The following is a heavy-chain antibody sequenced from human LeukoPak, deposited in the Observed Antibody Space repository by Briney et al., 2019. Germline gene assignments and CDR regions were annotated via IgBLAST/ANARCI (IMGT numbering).Heavy chain of an antibody. Sequence: ASAKVPCKASGYTSTSYDINWLRQDTGQGLEWRGWMNTHSGNTGYAQKFQGRVTMTRNTSISTAYMELSSLSSEDTAVYYCARGGRRWLARNYYMGVWGKGTTVT. V-gene: IGHV1-8*01. J-gene: IGHJ6*03. CDR3: ARGGRRWLARNYYMGV. D-gene: IGHD5-24*01. CDR1: GYTSTSYD. CDR2: MNTHSGNT.